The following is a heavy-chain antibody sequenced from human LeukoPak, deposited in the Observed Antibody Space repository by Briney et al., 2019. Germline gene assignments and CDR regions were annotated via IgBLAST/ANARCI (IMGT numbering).Heavy chain of an antibody. Sequence: GGSLRLSCAASGFTFSSYAMSWVRQAPGKGLEWVSTISGSASSTYYADSVKGRFTISRDNSKSTLYLQMNTLRAKDTAVYYCAKMEGKSFYYDSSGSSLEYWGQGTLVTVSS. D-gene: IGHD3-22*01. CDR1: GFTFSSYA. J-gene: IGHJ4*02. CDR2: ISGSASST. V-gene: IGHV3-23*01. CDR3: AKMEGKSFYYDSSGSSLEY.